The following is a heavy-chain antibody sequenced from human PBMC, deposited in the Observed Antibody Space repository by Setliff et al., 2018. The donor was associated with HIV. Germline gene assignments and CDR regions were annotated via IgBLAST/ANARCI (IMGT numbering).Heavy chain of an antibody. J-gene: IGHJ4*02. Sequence: ASVKVSCKASGYTFTGYYMHWVRQAPGQGLEWMGWINPNSGGTNYAQKFQGRVTMTRDTSTSTVYMELSSLRSEDTAVYYCARGGMMEMALESDYWGQGTLVTVSS. D-gene: IGHD3-16*01. CDR3: ARGGMMEMALESDY. CDR2: INPNSGGT. CDR1: GYTFTGYY. V-gene: IGHV1-2*02.